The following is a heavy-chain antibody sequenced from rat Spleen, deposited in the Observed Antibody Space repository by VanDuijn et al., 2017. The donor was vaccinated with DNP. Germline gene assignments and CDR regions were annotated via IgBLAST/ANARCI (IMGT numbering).Heavy chain of an antibody. CDR2: ISSDGNT. V-gene: IGHV2S12*01. J-gene: IGHJ4*01. CDR3: ASTLVNYGTYGYYAMDA. Sequence: QVQLKESGPGLVEPSQTLSLTCTVSGFSLTSYGVSWVRQPPGKGLEWIAGISSDGNTYYNSVLKSRLSISRDTSKSQVFLKMNSLQTEDTATYYCASTLVNYGTYGYYAMDAWGQGTSVTVSS. D-gene: IGHD1-3*01. CDR1: GFSLTSYG.